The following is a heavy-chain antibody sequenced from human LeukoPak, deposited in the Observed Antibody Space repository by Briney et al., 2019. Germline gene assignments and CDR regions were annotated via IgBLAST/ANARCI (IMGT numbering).Heavy chain of an antibody. V-gene: IGHV3-11*01. Sequence: GGSLRLSCAASGFTFSDFYMSWIRQAPGKGLEWVSYISSSGSTIYYADSVKGRFTISRNNAKNSLYLQMNSLRAEDTAVYYCARRRYNWNAIDYWGQGTLVTVSS. J-gene: IGHJ4*02. D-gene: IGHD1-20*01. CDR3: ARRRYNWNAIDY. CDR2: ISSSGSTI. CDR1: GFTFSDFY.